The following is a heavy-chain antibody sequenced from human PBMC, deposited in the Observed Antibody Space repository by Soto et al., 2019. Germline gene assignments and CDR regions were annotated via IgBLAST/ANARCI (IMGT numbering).Heavy chain of an antibody. CDR2: ISSSSSTI. J-gene: IGHJ6*02. D-gene: IGHD6-13*01. CDR3: ASQIAAAGSYYYYGMDV. CDR1: GFTFSSYS. V-gene: IGHV3-48*02. Sequence: ESGGGLVQPGGSLRLSCAASGFTFSSYSMNWVRQAPGKGLEWVSYISSSSSTIYYADSVKGRFTISRDNAKNSLYLQMNSLRDEDTAVYYCASQIAAAGSYYYYGMDVWGQGTTVTVSS.